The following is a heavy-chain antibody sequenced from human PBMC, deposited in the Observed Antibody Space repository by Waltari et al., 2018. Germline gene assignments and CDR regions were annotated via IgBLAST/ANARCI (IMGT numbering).Heavy chain of an antibody. CDR3: AYYGSGNMDV. CDR2: INPNSGGT. V-gene: IGHV1-2*02. CDR1: GYTFTGYY. J-gene: IGHJ6*03. D-gene: IGHD3-10*01. Sequence: QVQLVQSGAEVKKPGASVKVSCKASGYTFTGYYMHWVRQAPGQGLEWMGGINPNSGGTNYAQKLQGRVTMTRDTSISTAYMELSRLRSDETAVYYCAYYGSGNMDVWGKGTTVTVSS.